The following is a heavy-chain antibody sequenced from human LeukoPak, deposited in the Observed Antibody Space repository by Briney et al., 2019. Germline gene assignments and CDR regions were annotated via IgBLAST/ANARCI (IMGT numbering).Heavy chain of an antibody. CDR1: GGSISSGSYY. Sequence: SETLSLTCTVSGGSISSGSYYWSWIRQPAGEGLEWIGRIYTSGSTNYNPSLKSRVTISVDTSKNQFSLKLSSVTAADTAVYYCARVKEIGTIFGVVIRWFDPWGQGTLVTVSS. CDR3: ARVKEIGTIFGVVIRWFDP. V-gene: IGHV4-61*02. CDR2: IYTSGST. J-gene: IGHJ5*02. D-gene: IGHD3-3*01.